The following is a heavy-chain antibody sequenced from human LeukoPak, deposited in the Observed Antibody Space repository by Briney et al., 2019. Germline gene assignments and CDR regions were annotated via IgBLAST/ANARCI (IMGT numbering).Heavy chain of an antibody. V-gene: IGHV1-8*03. CDR3: ARVGRSRIRFLEWLFSFDY. Sequence: ASVKVSCKASGYTFTSYDINWVRQATGQGLEWMGWMNPNSGNTGYAQKFQGRVTITRNTSISTAYMELSSLRSEDTAVYYCARVGRSRIRFLEWLFSFDYWGQGTLVTVSS. CDR2: MNPNSGNT. J-gene: IGHJ4*02. CDR1: GYTFTSYD. D-gene: IGHD3-3*01.